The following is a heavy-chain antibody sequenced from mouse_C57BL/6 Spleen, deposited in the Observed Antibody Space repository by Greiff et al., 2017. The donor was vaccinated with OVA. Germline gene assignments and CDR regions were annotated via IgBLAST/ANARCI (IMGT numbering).Heavy chain of an antibody. CDR2: IYPGSGST. J-gene: IGHJ2*01. Sequence: QVQLQQSGAELVKPGASVKMSCKASGYTFTSYWITWVKQRPGQGLEWIGDIYPGSGSTNYNQKFKGKATLTVDTSSSTAYMQLSSLTSEDSAVYYCARGGSYYFDYWGQGTTLTVSS. V-gene: IGHV1-55*01. CDR1: GYTFTSYW. D-gene: IGHD3-1*01. CDR3: ARGGSYYFDY.